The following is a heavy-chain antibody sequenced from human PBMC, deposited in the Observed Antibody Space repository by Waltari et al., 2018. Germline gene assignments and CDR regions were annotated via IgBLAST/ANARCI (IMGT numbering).Heavy chain of an antibody. CDR2: IIPIFGTA. CDR3: ARASVAAPSPLFDY. V-gene: IGHV1-69*06. Sequence: PGQGLEWMGRIIPIFGTANYAQKFQGRVTITADKSTSTAYMELSSLRSEDTAVYYCARASVAAPSPLFDYWGQGTLVTVSS. J-gene: IGHJ4*02. D-gene: IGHD2-15*01.